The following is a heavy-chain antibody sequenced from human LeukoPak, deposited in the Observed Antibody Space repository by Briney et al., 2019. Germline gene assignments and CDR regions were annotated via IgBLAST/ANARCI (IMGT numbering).Heavy chain of an antibody. Sequence: GASVKVSCKASGYTFTSHGISWVRQAPGQGLEWMGWISAYNGNTNYAQKLQGRVTMTTDTSTSTAYMELRSLRSDDTAVYYCARDRLTHIVVVPAAMHFWFDPWGQGTLVTVSS. CDR1: GYTFTSHG. J-gene: IGHJ5*02. D-gene: IGHD2-2*01. CDR2: ISAYNGNT. CDR3: ARDRLTHIVVVPAAMHFWFDP. V-gene: IGHV1-18*01.